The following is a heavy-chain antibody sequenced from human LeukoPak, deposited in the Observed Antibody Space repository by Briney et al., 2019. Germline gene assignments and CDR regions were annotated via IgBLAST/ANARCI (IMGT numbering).Heavy chain of an antibody. CDR1: GYSISSGYY. CDR3: ARGPPHLWAGTTRFDY. J-gene: IGHJ4*02. D-gene: IGHD1-1*01. V-gene: IGHV4-61*01. Sequence: SETLSLTCTVSGYSISSGYYWSWIRQPPGKGLEWIGYVYYSGSTNYNPSLKSRVTISVDTSKNQFSLKLSSVTAADTAVYYCARGPPHLWAGTTRFDYWGQGTLVTVSS. CDR2: VYYSGST.